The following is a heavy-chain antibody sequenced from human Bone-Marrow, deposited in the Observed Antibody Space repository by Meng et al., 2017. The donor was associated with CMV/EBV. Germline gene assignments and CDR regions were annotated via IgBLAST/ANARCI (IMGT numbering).Heavy chain of an antibody. CDR2: IIPILGIA. D-gene: IGHD2-21*01. CDR3: ATISPSPYCGGDCYPNYDYYGMDV. J-gene: IGHJ6*02. CDR1: GGTFSSYT. V-gene: IGHV1-69*02. Sequence: SVKVSCKASGGTFSSYTSSWVRQAPGQGLEWMGRIIPILGIANYAQKFQGRVTITADKSTSTAYMELSSLRSEDTAVYYCATISPSPYCGGDCYPNYDYYGMDVWGQGTTVTVSS.